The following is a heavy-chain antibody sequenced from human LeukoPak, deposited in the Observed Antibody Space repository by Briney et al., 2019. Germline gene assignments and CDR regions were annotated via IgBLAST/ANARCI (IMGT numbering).Heavy chain of an antibody. CDR3: AKVAYYDHPDDY. J-gene: IGHJ4*02. CDR1: GFTFSSYG. V-gene: IGHV3-30*18. CDR2: ISYDGSNK. D-gene: IGHD3-3*01. Sequence: GGSLRLSCAASGFTFSSYGMHWVRQAPGKGLEWVAVISYDGSNKYYADSVKGRFTISRDNSKNTLYLQMNSLRAEDTAVYYCAKVAYYDHPDDYWGQGTLVTVSS.